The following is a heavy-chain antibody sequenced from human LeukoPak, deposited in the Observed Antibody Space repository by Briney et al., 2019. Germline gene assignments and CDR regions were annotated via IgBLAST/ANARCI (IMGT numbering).Heavy chain of an antibody. Sequence: SETLSLTCTVSGGSINNYYWYWMRQPPGKGLEWIGYVWYSGTTNYNPSLRSRVTISADTSMNHFSLKLSSVTAADTAVYYCARDQTYSGSGIYTYFDYWGQGILVTVSS. J-gene: IGHJ4*02. CDR3: ARDQTYSGSGIYTYFDY. D-gene: IGHD3-10*01. CDR2: VWYSGTT. V-gene: IGHV4-59*12. CDR1: GGSINNYY.